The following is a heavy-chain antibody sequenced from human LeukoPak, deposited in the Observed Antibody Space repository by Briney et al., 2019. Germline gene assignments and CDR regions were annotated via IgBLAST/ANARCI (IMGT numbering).Heavy chain of an antibody. V-gene: IGHV3-23*01. D-gene: IGHD2-8*01. J-gene: IGHJ4*02. CDR2: ISGSGGGT. Sequence: PGGSLRLSCAASGFTFSSYAMSWVRQAPGKGLEWVSAISGSGGGTYYADSVKGRFTISRDNSKNTLYPQMNSLRAEGTAVYYCAKGSCTNGVCYFDYWGQGTLVTVSS. CDR1: GFTFSSYA. CDR3: AKGSCTNGVCYFDY.